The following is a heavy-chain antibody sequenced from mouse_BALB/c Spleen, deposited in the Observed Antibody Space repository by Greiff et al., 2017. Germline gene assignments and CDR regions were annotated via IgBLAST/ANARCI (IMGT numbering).Heavy chain of an antibody. CDR2: IWSGGST. D-gene: IGHD2-3*01. CDR1: GFSLTSYG. V-gene: IGHV2-2*02. Sequence: VKLMESGPGLVQPSQSLSITCTVSGFSLTSYGVHWVRQSPGKGLEWLGVIWSGGSTDYNAAFISRLSISKDNSKSQVFFKMNSLQANDTAIYYCARKGYDGYYGFDVWGAGTTVTVSS. CDR3: ARKGYDGYYGFDV. J-gene: IGHJ1*01.